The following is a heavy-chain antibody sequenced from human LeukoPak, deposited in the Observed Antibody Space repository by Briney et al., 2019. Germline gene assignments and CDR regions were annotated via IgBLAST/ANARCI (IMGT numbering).Heavy chain of an antibody. CDR3: ARERDHYFDY. Sequence: GGSLRLSCAASGFTFSSYAMSWVRQAPGKGLEWVSGINWNGGSTGYADSVKGRFTISRDNAKNSLYLQMNSLRAEDTALYYCARERDHYFDYWGQGTLVTVSS. CDR2: INWNGGST. CDR1: GFTFSSYA. V-gene: IGHV3-20*04. J-gene: IGHJ4*02.